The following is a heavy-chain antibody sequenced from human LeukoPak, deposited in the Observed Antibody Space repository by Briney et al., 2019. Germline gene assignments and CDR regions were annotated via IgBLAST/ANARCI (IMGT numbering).Heavy chain of an antibody. Sequence: GGSLRLSCAASGFTFRSFVMHWVRQAPGKGLEWVAAISYEDGSNKYYADSVKGRFTISRDNAKNSLYLQMNSLRDEDTAVYYCARDRASYDILTGYYTDGFDYWGQGTLVTVSS. D-gene: IGHD3-9*01. CDR1: GFTFRSFV. CDR3: ARDRASYDILTGYYTDGFDY. V-gene: IGHV3-30*04. CDR2: ISYEDGSNK. J-gene: IGHJ4*02.